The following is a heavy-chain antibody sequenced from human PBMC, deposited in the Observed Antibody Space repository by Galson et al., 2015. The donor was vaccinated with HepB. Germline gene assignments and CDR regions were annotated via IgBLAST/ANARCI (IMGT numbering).Heavy chain of an antibody. J-gene: IGHJ6*02. D-gene: IGHD6-6*01. V-gene: IGHV3-30-3*01. CDR3: ARDEAARPYYYYIMDV. CDR1: GFTFSSYA. CDR2: KSYDGNDEYYE. Sequence: SLRLSCAASGFTFSSYAMHWVRQAPGKGLEWVATKSYDGNDEYYEYYADFVKGRFTISRDNSRRTLSLDMNSLRPEDTAVYYCARDEAARPYYYYIMDVWGQGTTVTVSS.